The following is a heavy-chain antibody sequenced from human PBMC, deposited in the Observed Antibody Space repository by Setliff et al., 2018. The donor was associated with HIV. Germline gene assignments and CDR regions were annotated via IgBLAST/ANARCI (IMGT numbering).Heavy chain of an antibody. D-gene: IGHD6-13*01. V-gene: IGHV3-20*04. CDR2: INWNGGST. CDR3: ARSRAAGFYY. CDR1: GFTFEDYG. J-gene: IGHJ4*02. Sequence: PGGSLRLSCAVSGFTFEDYGMSWVRQAPGKGLEWVSGINWNGGSTGYVDSVKGRFTISRDNAKNSLYLQMNSLRAEDTAVYYCARSRAAGFYYWGQGTLVTVSS.